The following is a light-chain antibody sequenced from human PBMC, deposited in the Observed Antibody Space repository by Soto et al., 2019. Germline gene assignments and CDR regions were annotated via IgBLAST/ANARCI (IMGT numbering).Light chain of an antibody. J-gene: IGKJ1*01. CDR1: QIVLYSSNNKNY. CDR3: QQYYSTPWT. Sequence: DIVMTQSPDSLAVPLGERVTINCKSSQIVLYSSNNKNYLAWYQQKPGQPPKLLIYWASTRESGVPDRFSGSGSGTDFTLTISSLQAEDVAVYYCQQYYSTPWTFGQGTRWIS. V-gene: IGKV4-1*01. CDR2: WAS.